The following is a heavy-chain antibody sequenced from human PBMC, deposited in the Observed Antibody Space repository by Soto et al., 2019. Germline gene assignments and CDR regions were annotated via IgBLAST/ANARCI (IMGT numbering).Heavy chain of an antibody. J-gene: IGHJ6*02. CDR1: GGNRYT. D-gene: IGHD2-2*01. Sequence: QVQLVQSGAEVKKPGSSVKVSCKGSGGNRYTITRVRQAPGQGLEWMGRIIPMFGIATYAQNFQGRVTISADKSTSTAYMELSSLRSEDTAVYYCARDSGRSDVVPAAISAMDVWGQGTTVTVSS. CDR2: IIPMFGIA. V-gene: IGHV1-69*08. CDR3: ARDSGRSDVVPAAISAMDV.